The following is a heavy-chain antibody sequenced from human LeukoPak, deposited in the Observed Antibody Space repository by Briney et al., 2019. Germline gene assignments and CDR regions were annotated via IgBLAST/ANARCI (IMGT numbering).Heavy chain of an antibody. CDR2: ISSSSSYT. V-gene: IGHV3-11*06. J-gene: IGHJ3*02. Sequence: GGSLRLSCAASGFTFSDYYMSWIRQAPGKGLEWVSYISSSSSYTNYADSVKGRFTISRDNAKNSLYLQMNSLRAEDTAVYYCAREGATTGTAPDAFDIWGQGTMVTVSS. CDR3: AREGATTGTAPDAFDI. D-gene: IGHD1-1*01. CDR1: GFTFSDYY.